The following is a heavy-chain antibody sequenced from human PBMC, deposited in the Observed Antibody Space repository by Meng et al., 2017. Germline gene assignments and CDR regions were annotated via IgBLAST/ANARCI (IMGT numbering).Heavy chain of an antibody. CDR3: ARALERLVPNCYFDY. J-gene: IGHJ4*02. V-gene: IGHV1-18*01. CDR1: GYTFTSYG. Sequence: ASVKVPCKASGYTFTSYGISWVRQAPGQGLEWMGWISAYNGNTNSAQKLQGRVTMTTDTSTSTAYMELRSLRSDAAAVYYCARALERLVPNCYFDYWGQGTLVTVSS. D-gene: IGHD6-13*01. CDR2: ISAYNGNT.